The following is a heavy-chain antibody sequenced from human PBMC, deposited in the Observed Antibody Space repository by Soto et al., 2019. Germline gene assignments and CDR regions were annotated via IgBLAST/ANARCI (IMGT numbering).Heavy chain of an antibody. CDR2: IIPIFGTA. J-gene: IGHJ5*02. CDR3: ARHDYGDYVFKS. Sequence: SVKVSCKASGGTFSSYAISWVRQAPGQGLEWMGGIIPIFGTANYAQKFQGRVTTTADESTSTAYMELSSLRSEDTAVYYCARHDYGDYVFKSWGQGTLVTVSS. V-gene: IGHV1-69*13. D-gene: IGHD4-17*01. CDR1: GGTFSSYA.